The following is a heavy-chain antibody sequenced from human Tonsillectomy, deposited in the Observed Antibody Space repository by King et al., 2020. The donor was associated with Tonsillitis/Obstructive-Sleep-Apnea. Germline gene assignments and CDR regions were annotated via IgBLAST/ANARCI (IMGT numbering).Heavy chain of an antibody. J-gene: IGHJ4*02. CDR2: INPSSGST. V-gene: IGHV1-46*01. Sequence: VQLVESGAEVRKPGASVKVSCKASGYTFTRFYIHWVRQARGHGLEWMGIINPSSGSTTYAQKFQGRVTMTRDTSTSTVYMELSSLRSEDTAVYYCARDDVVARYIDSWGQGTLVTVSS. CDR1: GYTFTRFY. CDR3: ARDDVVARYIDS. D-gene: IGHD5-12*01.